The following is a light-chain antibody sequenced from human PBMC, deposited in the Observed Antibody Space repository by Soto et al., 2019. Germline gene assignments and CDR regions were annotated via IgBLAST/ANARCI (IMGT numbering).Light chain of an antibody. Sequence: QSVLTQPPSVFAAPGQRVTISCSGTSSNIGNNLVSWYQQLPETAPKLLICENDKRLSGIPDRFSGSKSGTSATLVITGLQTGDEADYYCGTWDNSLSADVLGTGTKVTVL. CDR1: SSNIGNNL. V-gene: IGLV1-51*02. CDR2: END. CDR3: GTWDNSLSADV. J-gene: IGLJ1*01.